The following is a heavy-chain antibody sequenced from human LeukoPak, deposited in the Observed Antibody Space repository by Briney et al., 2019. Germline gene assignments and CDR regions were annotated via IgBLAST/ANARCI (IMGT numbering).Heavy chain of an antibody. D-gene: IGHD6-25*01. CDR2: ISYDGSNK. CDR1: GFTFSSYA. Sequence: GALRLSCAASGFTFSSYAMHWVRQAPGKGLEWVAVISYDGSNKYYADSVKGRFTISRDNSKNTLYLQMNSLRAEDTAVYYCARGLAALGWGQGTLVTVSS. V-gene: IGHV3-30*14. CDR3: ARGLAALG. J-gene: IGHJ4*02.